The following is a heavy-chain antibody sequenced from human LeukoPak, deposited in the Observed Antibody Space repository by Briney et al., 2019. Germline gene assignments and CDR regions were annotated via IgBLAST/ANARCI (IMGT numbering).Heavy chain of an antibody. J-gene: IGHJ5*02. CDR2: ISASTGYT. V-gene: IGHV3-11*03. D-gene: IGHD3-22*01. CDR3: AAIYYYDSSGYH. Sequence: KSWGSLRLSCVASGFTFSDYYMSWIRQAPGKGLEWVSYISASTGYTSYADSVRGRFTISRDNARNSLFLQMNSLRAEDTAVYYCAAIYYYDSSGYHWGQGTLVTVSS. CDR1: GFTFSDYY.